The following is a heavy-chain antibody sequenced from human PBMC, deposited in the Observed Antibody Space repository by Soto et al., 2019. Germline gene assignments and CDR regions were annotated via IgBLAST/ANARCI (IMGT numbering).Heavy chain of an antibody. V-gene: IGHV4-30-4*01. CDR3: ARGGRYYDSSGYYPIDY. Sequence: QVQLQESGPGLVKPSQTLSLTCTVSGGSISSGDYYWSWIRQPPGKGLEWIGYIYYSGSTYYNPSLKSRVTISVDTFKNQFSRKLRSVSDADTAVYYCARGGRYYDSSGYYPIDYWGQGTLVTVSS. CDR1: GGSISSGDYY. J-gene: IGHJ4*02. CDR2: IYYSGST. D-gene: IGHD3-22*01.